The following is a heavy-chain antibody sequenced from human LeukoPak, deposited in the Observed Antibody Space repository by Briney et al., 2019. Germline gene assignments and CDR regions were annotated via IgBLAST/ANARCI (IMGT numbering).Heavy chain of an antibody. CDR3: ARELSSDY. D-gene: IGHD2/OR15-2a*01. Sequence: PGGPLRLSCRASGFTFSTYWMHWVRQAPGKGLVWVSRINSDGSSTSYADSVKGRFTISRDNAKNTVYLQMNSLRADDTSVYYCARELSSDYWGQGTLVTVSS. V-gene: IGHV3-74*01. J-gene: IGHJ4*02. CDR1: GFTFSTYW. CDR2: INSDGSST.